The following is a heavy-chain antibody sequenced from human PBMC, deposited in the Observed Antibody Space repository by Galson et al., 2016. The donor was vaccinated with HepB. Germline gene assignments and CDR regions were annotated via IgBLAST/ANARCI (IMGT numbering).Heavy chain of an antibody. CDR2: MYYSGKT. J-gene: IGHJ3*02. CDR3: ARRCGGGDCPHWAFDI. D-gene: IGHD2-21*02. Sequence: TLSLTCSVSGDSISSGSYYWGWIRQPPGKDLEWLGSMYYSGKTYDNPSLKSRVTTSVDTARNQFSLRLTSVTAADTAVYYCARRCGGGDCPHWAFDIWGQGTMVTVSS. CDR1: GDSISSGSYY. V-gene: IGHV4-39*01.